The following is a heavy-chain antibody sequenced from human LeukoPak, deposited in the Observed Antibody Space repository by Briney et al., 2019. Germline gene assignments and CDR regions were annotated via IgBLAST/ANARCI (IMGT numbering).Heavy chain of an antibody. V-gene: IGHV1-46*01. CDR1: GYTFRSSG. CDR3: ARDGWLRVFDY. J-gene: IGHJ4*02. CDR2: INPSGGST. Sequence: ASVKVSCKTSGYTFRSSGISWVRQAPGQGLEWMGIINPSGGSTSYAQKFQGRVTMTRDMSTSTVYMELSSLRSEDTAVYYCARDGWLRVFDYWGQGTLVTVSS. D-gene: IGHD5-12*01.